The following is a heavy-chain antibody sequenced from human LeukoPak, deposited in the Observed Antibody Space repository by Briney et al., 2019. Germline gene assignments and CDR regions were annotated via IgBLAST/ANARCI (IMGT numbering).Heavy chain of an antibody. D-gene: IGHD6-13*01. CDR1: GFTFSSYG. CDR2: IRYDGSNK. V-gene: IGHV3-30*02. Sequence: PGGSLRLSCAASGFTFSSYGMHWLRQAPGKGLEWVAFIRYDGSNKYYADSVKGRFTISRDNSKNTLHLQMNSLRGEDTAVYYCAKDDGSWYYFDYWGQGTLVTVSS. J-gene: IGHJ4*02. CDR3: AKDDGSWYYFDY.